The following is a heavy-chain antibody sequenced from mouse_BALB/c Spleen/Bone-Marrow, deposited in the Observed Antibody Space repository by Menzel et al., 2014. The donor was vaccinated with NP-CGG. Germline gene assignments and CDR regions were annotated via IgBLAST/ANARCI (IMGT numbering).Heavy chain of an antibody. J-gene: IGHJ2*01. Sequence: VQLQQSGTELVRTGTSVKISCKASGYAFTNYWLGWVKQRPGHGFEWIGDIYPGSGNTYYNEKFKGKVTLTADKSSSTAYMQLSGLTSEDSAVYFCTRRRSLDYWGQGTTLTVSS. CDR1: GYAFTNYW. V-gene: IGHV1-63*01. CDR2: IYPGSGNT. CDR3: TRRRSLDY.